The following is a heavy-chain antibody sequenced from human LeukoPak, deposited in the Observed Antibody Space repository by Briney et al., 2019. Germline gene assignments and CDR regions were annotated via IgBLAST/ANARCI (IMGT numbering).Heavy chain of an antibody. Sequence: GGTLRLSCAVSGFTFSSHGMNWVRHAPGKGLEWVSGISPSGGITYYTDSVKGRFTISRDNSKNTQSLQMNSLKTEDTAVYYCTTDPIVVVTAKRYWGQGTLVTVSS. V-gene: IGHV3-23*01. D-gene: IGHD2-21*02. CDR1: GFTFSSHG. CDR3: TTDPIVVVTAKRY. CDR2: ISPSGGIT. J-gene: IGHJ4*02.